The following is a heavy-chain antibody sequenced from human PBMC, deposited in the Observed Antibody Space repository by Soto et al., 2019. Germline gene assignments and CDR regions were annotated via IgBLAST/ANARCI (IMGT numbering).Heavy chain of an antibody. Sequence: GGSLRLSCAASGFTVSSNYMNWVRQAPGKGLEWVSVIYSGGTTYYADSVKGRFTISRDNSKNTLYLQVNSLRAEDTAVYYCARSWGGANWFHSWGQGTLVTVSS. CDR2: IYSGGTT. CDR3: ARSWGGANWFHS. J-gene: IGHJ5*01. V-gene: IGHV3-66*01. D-gene: IGHD2-15*01. CDR1: GFTVSSNY.